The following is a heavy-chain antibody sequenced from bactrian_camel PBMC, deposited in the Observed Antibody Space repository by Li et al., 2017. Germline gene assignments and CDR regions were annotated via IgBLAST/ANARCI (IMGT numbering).Heavy chain of an antibody. D-gene: IGHD5*01. CDR2: IRRTGET. J-gene: IGHJ4*01. Sequence: HVQLVESGGGSVQAGGSLKLSCVVSGYRVGTAGKGWFRQAPGKEREMVSTIRRTGETDYAESVKGRFTISLDTEKSKLYLQMDRLKTEDTAVYYCAADLGPPLRVFDQRDYWGQGTQVTVS. V-gene: IGHV3S55*01. CDR3: AADLGPPLRVFDQRDY. CDR1: GYRVGTAG.